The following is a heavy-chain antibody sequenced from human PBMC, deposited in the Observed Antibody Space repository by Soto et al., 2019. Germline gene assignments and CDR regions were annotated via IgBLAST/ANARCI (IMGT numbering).Heavy chain of an antibody. D-gene: IGHD6-13*01. CDR3: ARDNPIAAAGSPSDAFDI. CDR1: GFTFSSYG. Sequence: GGSLRLSCAASGFTFSSYGMHWVRQAPGKGLEWVANIKQDGSKKYYVDSVKGRFTISRDNAKNSLYLQMNSLRAEDTAVYYCARDNPIAAAGSPSDAFDIWGQGTMVTVSS. V-gene: IGHV3-7*01. J-gene: IGHJ3*02. CDR2: IKQDGSKK.